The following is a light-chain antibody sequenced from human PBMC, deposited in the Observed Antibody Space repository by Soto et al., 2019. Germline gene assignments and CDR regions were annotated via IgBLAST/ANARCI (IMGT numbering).Light chain of an antibody. CDR2: EVS. Sequence: QSALTQPASVSGSAGQSITISCTGTSSDVGNYNLVSWYLHHPGKAPKLLIYEVSNRPSGVSNRFSGSKSGNTASLTISGLQAEDEADYYCSSYTRSSTLGFGGGTKLTVL. J-gene: IGLJ3*02. CDR1: SSDVGNYNL. V-gene: IGLV2-14*02. CDR3: SSYTRSSTLG.